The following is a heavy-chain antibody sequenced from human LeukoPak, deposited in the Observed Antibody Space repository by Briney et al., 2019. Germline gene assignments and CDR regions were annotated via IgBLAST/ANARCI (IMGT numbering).Heavy chain of an antibody. Sequence: GGSLRLSCAASGFTFSSYAMHWVRQAPGKGLEWVAVISYDGSNKYYADSVKGRFTISRDNSKNTLYLQMNSLRAEDTAVYYCARDLTYCSGGSCYYYYYYGMDVWGQGTTVTVSS. CDR2: ISYDGSNK. J-gene: IGHJ6*02. V-gene: IGHV3-30-3*01. CDR3: ARDLTYCSGGSCYYYYYYGMDV. D-gene: IGHD2-15*01. CDR1: GFTFSSYA.